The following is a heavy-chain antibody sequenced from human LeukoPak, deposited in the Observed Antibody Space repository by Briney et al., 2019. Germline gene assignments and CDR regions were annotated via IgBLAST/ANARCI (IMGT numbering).Heavy chain of an antibody. V-gene: IGHV4-4*07. D-gene: IGHD5-18*01. CDR2: IYTSGST. J-gene: IGHJ3*02. CDR1: GGSISSYH. Sequence: PSETLSLTCTVSGGSISSYHWSWIRQPAGKGLEWIGRIYTSGSTNYNPSLKSRVTMSVDTSKNQFSLKLSSVTAADTAVYYCARPGYSYGKRGAFDIWGQGTMVTVSS. CDR3: ARPGYSYGKRGAFDI.